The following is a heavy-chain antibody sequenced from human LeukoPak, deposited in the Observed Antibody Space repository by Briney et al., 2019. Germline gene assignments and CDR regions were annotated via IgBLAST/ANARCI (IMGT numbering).Heavy chain of an antibody. CDR1: GDSIRSYY. J-gene: IGHJ4*02. CDR2: IYYTGST. Sequence: SGTLSLACTVSGDSIRSYYWSWIRQPPGKGLEWIGYIYYTGSTNYNPSLKSRVTISVDTSKNQFSLKLSSVTAADTAVYYCARLQYRSGWPHFDYWGQGNLVTVSS. D-gene: IGHD6-19*01. CDR3: ARLQYRSGWPHFDY. V-gene: IGHV4-59*01.